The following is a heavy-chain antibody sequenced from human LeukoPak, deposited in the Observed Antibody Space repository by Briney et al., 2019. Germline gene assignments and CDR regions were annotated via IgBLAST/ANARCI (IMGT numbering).Heavy chain of an antibody. CDR2: ISYDGSNK. D-gene: IGHD3-22*01. CDR3: ARSYDSSGYLSYYYMDV. V-gene: IGHV3-30*04. Sequence: PGRSLRLSCAASGFTFSSYAMHWVRQAPGKGLEWVAVISYDGSNKYYADSVKGRFTISRDNSKNTLYLQMNSLRAEDTAVYYCARSYDSSGYLSYYYMDVWGKGTTVTVSS. J-gene: IGHJ6*03. CDR1: GFTFSSYA.